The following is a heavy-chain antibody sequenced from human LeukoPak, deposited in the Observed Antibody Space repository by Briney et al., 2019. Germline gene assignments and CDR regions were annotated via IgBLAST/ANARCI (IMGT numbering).Heavy chain of an antibody. V-gene: IGHV1-2*02. J-gene: IGHJ4*02. CDR2: INPNSGGT. CDR1: GYTFTGYY. D-gene: IGHD2-2*01. CDR3: ARDAGYCSSTSCYSAAISYYFDY. Sequence: ASVEVSCKASGYTFTGYYMHWVRQAPGQGLEWMGWINPNSGGTNYAQKFQGRVTMTRDTSISTAYMELSRLRSDDTAVYYCARDAGYCSSTSCYSAAISYYFDYWGQGTLVTVSS.